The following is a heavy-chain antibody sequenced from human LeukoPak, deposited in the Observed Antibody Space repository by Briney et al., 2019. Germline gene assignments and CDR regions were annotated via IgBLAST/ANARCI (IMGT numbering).Heavy chain of an antibody. D-gene: IGHD2-2*02. CDR3: ARGDIVVVPAAIRGSRTYYYYGMDV. CDR2: INHSGST. CDR1: GGSFSGYY. J-gene: IGHJ6*02. Sequence: SETLSLTCAVYGGSFSGYYWSWIRQPPGKGLEWIGEINHSGSTNYNPSLKSRVTISVDTSKNQFSLKLSSVTAADTAVYYCARGDIVVVPAAIRGSRTYYYYGMDVWGQGTTVTVSS. V-gene: IGHV4-34*01.